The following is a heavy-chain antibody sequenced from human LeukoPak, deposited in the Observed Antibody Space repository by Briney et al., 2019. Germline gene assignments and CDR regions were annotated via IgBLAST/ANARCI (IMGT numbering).Heavy chain of an antibody. CDR1: GFTFSNAW. Sequence: PGGSLRLSCAASGFTFSNAWMSWVRQAPGKGLEWVGRIKSKTDGGTTDYAAPVKGRFTISRDDSKNTLYLQMNSLRAEDTAVYDCARGPSAPHCDYWGQGTLVTVSS. J-gene: IGHJ4*02. CDR2: IKSKTDGGTT. CDR3: ARGPSAPHCDY. V-gene: IGHV3-15*01.